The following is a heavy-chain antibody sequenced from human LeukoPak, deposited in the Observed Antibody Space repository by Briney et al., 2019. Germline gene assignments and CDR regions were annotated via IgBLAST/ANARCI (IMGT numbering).Heavy chain of an antibody. V-gene: IGHV4-38-2*01. D-gene: IGHD3-3*01. CDR2: IYHSGST. J-gene: IGHJ4*02. CDR1: GYSISSGYY. Sequence: SETLSLNCAVSGYSISSGYYWGWIRQPPGKGLEWIGSIYHSGSTYYNPSLKSRVTVSVDTSKNRFSLKLSSVTAADTAVYYCARILVDALDYWGQGTLVTVSS. CDR3: ARILVDALDY.